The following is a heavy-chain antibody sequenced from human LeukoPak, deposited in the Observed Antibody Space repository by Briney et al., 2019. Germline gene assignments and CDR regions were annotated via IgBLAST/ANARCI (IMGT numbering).Heavy chain of an antibody. CDR2: ISNSGST. J-gene: IGHJ4*02. Sequence: PSETLSLTCTVSRASISSYYWSWIRQPPGKGLEWIGSISNSGSTYYNPSLKSRVTISVDTSNNQFSLKLSSVTAADTAVYYCATTTIRLGYWGQGTLVTVSS. CDR3: ATTTIRLGY. V-gene: IGHV4-59*12. CDR1: RASISSYY. D-gene: IGHD1-26*01.